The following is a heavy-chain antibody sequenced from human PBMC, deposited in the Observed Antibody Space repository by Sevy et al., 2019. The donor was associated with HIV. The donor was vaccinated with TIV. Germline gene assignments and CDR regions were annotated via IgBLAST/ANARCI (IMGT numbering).Heavy chain of an antibody. D-gene: IGHD3-22*01. CDR2: IRSKDYGGAT. CDR3: TRGYYYDSSGYSDY. CDR1: GFTFGDYA. V-gene: IGHV3-49*03. Sequence: GGSLRLSCTGSGFTFGDYAMSWFRQAPGMGLVWVGFIRSKDYGGATEYAASVKGRFTISRDDSKSIADLQMNSLKTEDTAVYYCTRGYYYDSSGYSDYWGQGPLVTVSS. J-gene: IGHJ4*02.